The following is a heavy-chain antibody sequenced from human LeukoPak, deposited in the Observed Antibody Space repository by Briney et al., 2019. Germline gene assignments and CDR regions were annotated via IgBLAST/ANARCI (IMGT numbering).Heavy chain of an antibody. J-gene: IGHJ4*02. V-gene: IGHV4-59*08. CDR3: ARLKVGSGGCYFHDF. D-gene: IGHD2-21*02. CDR2: IYYTGST. CDR1: GGSPSGYY. Sequence: SGPTLVKPSETLSLTCTVSGGSPSGYYWSWIRQPPGKGLEWIGYIYYTGSTNYNPSLKSRVTISLDTSKNQFSLSLSSVTAADTAVYYCARLKVGSGGCYFHDFWGQGTLVTVSS.